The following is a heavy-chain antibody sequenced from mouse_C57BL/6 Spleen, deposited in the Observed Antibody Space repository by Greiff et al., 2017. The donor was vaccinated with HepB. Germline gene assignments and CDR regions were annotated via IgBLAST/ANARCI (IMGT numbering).Heavy chain of an antibody. J-gene: IGHJ1*03. Sequence: EVKLMESGPELVKPGASVKISCKASGYSFTDYNMNWVKQSNGKSLEWIGVIKPNYGTTSYNQKFKGKATLTVDQSSSTAYMQLNSLTSEDSAVYYCARELGRVYFDVWGTGTTVTVSS. CDR1: GYSFTDYN. V-gene: IGHV1-39*01. CDR2: IKPNYGTT. D-gene: IGHD4-1*01. CDR3: ARELGRVYFDV.